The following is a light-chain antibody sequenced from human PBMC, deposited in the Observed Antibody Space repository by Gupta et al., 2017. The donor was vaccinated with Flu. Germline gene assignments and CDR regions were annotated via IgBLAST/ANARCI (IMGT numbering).Light chain of an antibody. J-gene: IGKJ2*01. CDR2: GAS. V-gene: IGKV3-20*01. Sequence: EIVLTQSPATLSLSPGERATLSCRASQSVSSSYLAWYQQKPGQAPRLLTYGASSRATGIPDRFSGSGSGTDFTLTISRLEPEDFAVYYCQQYGSSPMYTFGQGTKLEIK. CDR3: QQYGSSPMYT. CDR1: QSVSSSY.